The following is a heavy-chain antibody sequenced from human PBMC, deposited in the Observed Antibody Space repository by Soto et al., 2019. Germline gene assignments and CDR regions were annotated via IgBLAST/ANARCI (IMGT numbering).Heavy chain of an antibody. D-gene: IGHD3-10*01. CDR1: GYTFTSYG. CDR3: ARAVYYYGSGSSQLYYYYGMDV. J-gene: IGHJ6*02. CDR2: ISAYNGNT. Sequence: ASVKVSCKASGYTFTSYGISWVRQAPGQGLEWMGWISAYNGNTNYAQKLQGRVTMTTDTSTSTAYMELRSLRSDDTAVYHCARAVYYYGSGSSQLYYYYGMDVWGQGTTVTVSS. V-gene: IGHV1-18*04.